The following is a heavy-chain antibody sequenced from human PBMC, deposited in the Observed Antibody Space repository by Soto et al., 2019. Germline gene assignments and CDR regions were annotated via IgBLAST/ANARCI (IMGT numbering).Heavy chain of an antibody. J-gene: IGHJ6*02. Sequence: SVQVSCKASGGTFSSHAISWVRQAPGQGLEWMGGIIPFFKATNYAQKFQGRVTLTADDSTSTAYMDLYSLRSEDTAVYYCARDVPLNYYDGTYSYDAMDVWGQGTTVTVSS. CDR3: ARDVPLNYYDGTYSYDAMDV. CDR2: IIPFFKAT. CDR1: GGTFSSHA. D-gene: IGHD3-16*01. V-gene: IGHV1-69*13.